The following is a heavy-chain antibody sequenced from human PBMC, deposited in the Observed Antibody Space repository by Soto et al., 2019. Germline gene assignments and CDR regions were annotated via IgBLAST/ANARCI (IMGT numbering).Heavy chain of an antibody. Sequence: ASVKVSCKVSGYTLTELSLHWVRQPPGKGLGWMGGFDPEDAETIFAQKFQGRVTLTEDTSTDTAYMEPSSLGSDDTAVYYCATRTYYDYVWGSFDYWGQGTPVTVSS. CDR2: FDPEDAET. CDR3: ATRTYYDYVWGSFDY. CDR1: GYTLTELS. V-gene: IGHV1-24*01. J-gene: IGHJ4*02. D-gene: IGHD3-16*01.